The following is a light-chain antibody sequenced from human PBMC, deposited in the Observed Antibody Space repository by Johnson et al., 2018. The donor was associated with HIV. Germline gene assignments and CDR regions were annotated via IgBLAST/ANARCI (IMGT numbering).Light chain of an antibody. V-gene: IGLV1-51*01. CDR1: SSNIGNNY. Sequence: QSVLTQPPSVSAAPGQKVTISCSGSSSNIGNNYVSWYQQLPGTAPKLLIYDNNKRPSGIPDRFSGSKSGTSATLGITGLQTGDEVDYYCGTWVSSLSSYVIGTGTKITVL. CDR3: GTWVSSLSSYV. CDR2: DNN. J-gene: IGLJ1*01.